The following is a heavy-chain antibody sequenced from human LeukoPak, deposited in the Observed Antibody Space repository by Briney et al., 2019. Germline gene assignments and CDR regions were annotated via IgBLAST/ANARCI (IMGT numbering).Heavy chain of an antibody. J-gene: IGHJ4*02. V-gene: IGHV3-30*03. CDR2: ISDDGRSK. D-gene: IGHD3-10*01. Sequence: GGSLRLSCAASGFSFISYGMHWVRQAPGKGLEWVGVISDDGRSKDYADSVKGRFTISRDNSKDTLYLQMDSLRDEDTAVYYCARDTSGSNVITYFDNWGQGTLVTVSS. CDR3: ARDTSGSNVITYFDN. CDR1: GFSFISYG.